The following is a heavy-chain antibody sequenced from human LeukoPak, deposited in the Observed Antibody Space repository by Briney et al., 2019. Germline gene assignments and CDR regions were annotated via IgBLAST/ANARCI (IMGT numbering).Heavy chain of an antibody. D-gene: IGHD5-18*01. Sequence: TSGTLSLTCGVSGGSISNTNWWTWFRQPPGKGLEWIGEINHSGSTNYNPSLKSRVTISVDTSKNQFSLKLSSVTAADTAVYYCAGDNVDTATLYYFDYWGQGTLVTVSS. J-gene: IGHJ4*02. CDR1: GGSISNTNW. V-gene: IGHV4-4*02. CDR3: AGDNVDTATLYYFDY. CDR2: INHSGST.